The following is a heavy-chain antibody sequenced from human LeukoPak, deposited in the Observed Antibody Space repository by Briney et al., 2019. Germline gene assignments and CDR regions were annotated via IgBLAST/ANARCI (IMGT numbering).Heavy chain of an antibody. CDR3: ARVTYGSYFDY. Sequence: PSETLSLTCTVSGGSISSGSYYWSWIRQPAGKGLEWIGRIYTSGSTNYNPSLKSRVTMSVDTSKNQFSLKLSSVTAADTAVYYCARVTYGSYFDYWGQGTLVTVSS. D-gene: IGHD3-10*01. J-gene: IGHJ4*02. CDR2: IYTSGST. CDR1: GGSISSGSYY. V-gene: IGHV4-61*02.